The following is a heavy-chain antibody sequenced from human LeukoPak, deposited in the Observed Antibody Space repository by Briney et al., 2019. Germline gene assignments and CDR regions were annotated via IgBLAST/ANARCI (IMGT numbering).Heavy chain of an antibody. CDR1: GGSISSYY. CDR3: ARGGVYYDILTGYTNWFDP. D-gene: IGHD3-9*01. J-gene: IGHJ5*02. V-gene: IGHV4-59*01. Sequence: SETLSLTCTVSGGSISSYYWSWIRQPPGKGLEWIGYIYYSGSTNYNPSLKSRVTISVDTSKNQFSLKLSSVTAADTAVYYCARGGVYYDILTGYTNWFDPWGQGTLVTVSS. CDR2: IYYSGST.